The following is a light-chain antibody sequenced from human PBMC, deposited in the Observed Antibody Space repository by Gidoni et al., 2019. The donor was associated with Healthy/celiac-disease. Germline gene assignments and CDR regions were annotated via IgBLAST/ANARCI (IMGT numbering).Light chain of an antibody. Sequence: ETVLIESPATLSLFPGERATLSCRASQSVSSYLAWYQQKPGQAPRLLIYDASNRATGIPARFSGSGSGTDFTLTISSLEPEDFAVYYCQQRSNWPLTFGGGTKVEIK. CDR1: QSVSSY. V-gene: IGKV3-11*01. J-gene: IGKJ4*01. CDR2: DAS. CDR3: QQRSNWPLT.